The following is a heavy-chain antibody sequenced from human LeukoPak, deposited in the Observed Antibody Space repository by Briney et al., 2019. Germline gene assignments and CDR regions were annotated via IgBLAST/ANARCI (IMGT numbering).Heavy chain of an antibody. CDR2: INWNGGST. CDR1: GLTFDDYG. CDR3: ARSLLMVYGTPFDY. J-gene: IGHJ4*02. V-gene: IGHV3-20*04. D-gene: IGHD2-8*01. Sequence: GRSLRLSCAASGLTFDDYGMRWVRQAPGKGLEWVSGINWNGGSTGYADSVKGRFTISRDNAKNPLYLQMNSLRAEDTALYYCARSLLMVYGTPFDYGGQGTLVTVSS.